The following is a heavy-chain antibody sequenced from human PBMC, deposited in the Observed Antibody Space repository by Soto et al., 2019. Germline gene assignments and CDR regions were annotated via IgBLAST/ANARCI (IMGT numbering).Heavy chain of an antibody. CDR2: TYYRSKWYN. D-gene: IGHD3-22*01. Sequence: SQTLSLTCAISGDSVSSNSAAWNWIRQSPSRGLEWLGRTYYRSKWYNDYAVSVKSRITINPDTSKNQFSLQLNSVTPEDTAVYYCARATWDYDSSGYIRYYGMDVWGQGTTVTVSS. CDR3: ARATWDYDSSGYIRYYGMDV. J-gene: IGHJ6*02. V-gene: IGHV6-1*01. CDR1: GDSVSSNSAA.